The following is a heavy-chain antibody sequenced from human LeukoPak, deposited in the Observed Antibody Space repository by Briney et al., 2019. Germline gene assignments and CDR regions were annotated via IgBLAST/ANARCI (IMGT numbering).Heavy chain of an antibody. CDR2: INHSGST. Sequence: SETLSLTCAVYGGSFSGYYWSWIRQPPGKGLEWIGEINHSGSTNYNPSLKSRVTISVDTSKNQFSLKLSSVTAADTAVYYCARRLYGSGSYYAGDAFDIWGQGTMVTVSS. J-gene: IGHJ3*02. V-gene: IGHV4-34*01. CDR3: ARRLYGSGSYYAGDAFDI. D-gene: IGHD3-10*01. CDR1: GGSFSGYY.